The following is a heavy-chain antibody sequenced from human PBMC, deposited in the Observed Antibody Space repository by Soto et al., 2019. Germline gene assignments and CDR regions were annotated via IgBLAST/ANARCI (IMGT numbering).Heavy chain of an antibody. CDR3: ARDLSSSTWPDFYYYYYMDV. CDR1: GFTFSSYW. Sequence: EVQVVESGGGLVQPGGSLRLSCAASGFTFSSYWMTWVRQAPGKGLEWVANIKQDGSEKYYVDSVKGRFAISRDNAKNSLYLQMISLRAEDTAVYYCARDLSSSTWPDFYYYYYMDVWGKGTTVTVSS. D-gene: IGHD6-13*01. J-gene: IGHJ6*03. V-gene: IGHV3-7*01. CDR2: IKQDGSEK.